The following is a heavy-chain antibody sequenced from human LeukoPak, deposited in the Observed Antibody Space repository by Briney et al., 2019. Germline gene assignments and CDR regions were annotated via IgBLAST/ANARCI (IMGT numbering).Heavy chain of an antibody. J-gene: IGHJ6*02. D-gene: IGHD3-10*01. CDR3: ARGHQLDVLLWFGDPMTQEYGMDV. CDR1: GYTFTSYD. Sequence: ASVKVSCEASGYTFTSYDINWVRQATGQGLEWMGWMNPNSGNTGYAQKFQGRVTMTRNTSISTAYMELSSLRSEDTAVYYCARGHQLDVLLWFGDPMTQEYGMDVWGQGTTVTVSS. CDR2: MNPNSGNT. V-gene: IGHV1-8*01.